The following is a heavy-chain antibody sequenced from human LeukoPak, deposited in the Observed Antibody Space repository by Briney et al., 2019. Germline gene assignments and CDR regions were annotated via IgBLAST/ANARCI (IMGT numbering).Heavy chain of an antibody. J-gene: IGHJ3*01. D-gene: IGHD2-15*01. CDR2: IYGGSST. CDR1: EFTVSSTY. V-gene: IGHV3-66*01. CDR3: ARASKVEAFDV. Sequence: PGGSLRLSCAASEFTVSSTYMSWVRQAPGKGLEWVSVIYGGSSTYNADSVKGRFTISRDNSKNTLFLQMNSLRAEDTAVYYCARASKVEAFDVWGQGTMVTVSS.